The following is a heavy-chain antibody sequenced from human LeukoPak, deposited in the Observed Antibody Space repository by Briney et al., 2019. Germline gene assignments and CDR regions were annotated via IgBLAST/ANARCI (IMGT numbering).Heavy chain of an antibody. D-gene: IGHD3-10*01. Sequence: QPGGSLRLSCAASGFTFSSYEMNWVRQAPGKGLEWVSYISSSGSTIYYADSVKGRFTISRDNAKNSLYLQMNSLRAEDTAVYYCARGRVLLWFGELSRPVHFDYWGQGTLVTVSS. CDR1: GFTFSSYE. V-gene: IGHV3-48*03. CDR3: ARGRVLLWFGELSRPVHFDY. J-gene: IGHJ4*02. CDR2: ISSSGSTI.